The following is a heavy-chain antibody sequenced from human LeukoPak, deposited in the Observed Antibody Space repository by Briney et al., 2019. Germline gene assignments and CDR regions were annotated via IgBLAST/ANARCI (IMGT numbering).Heavy chain of an antibody. D-gene: IGHD1-20*01. V-gene: IGHV3-73*01. CDR3: AKDEEVTGTNLGLILDAFDI. CDR2: IRSKTNNYAT. Sequence: GGSLRLSCADSGFTFSASAMHWVRQASGKGLEWVGRIRSKTNNYATAYAASVKDRFTISRDDSKNTAYLQLNSLKTDDTAVYFCAKDEEVTGTNLGLILDAFDIWGQETMVTVSS. J-gene: IGHJ3*02. CDR1: GFTFSASA.